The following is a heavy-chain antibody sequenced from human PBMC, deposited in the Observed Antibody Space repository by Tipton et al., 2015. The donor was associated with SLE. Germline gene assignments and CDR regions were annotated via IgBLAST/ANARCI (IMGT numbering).Heavy chain of an antibody. D-gene: IGHD2-15*01. CDR1: GFTFSSYA. CDR2: ISNDGSNK. J-gene: IGHJ5*02. CDR3: ARGGWFNP. V-gene: IGHV3-30-3*01. Sequence: RSLRLSCAASGFTFSSYAMSWVRQAPGKGLEWVAVISNDGSNKYYADSVKGRFTISRDNSNNTLYLQMNSLRAEDTAVYYCARGGWFNPWGQGTLVIVSS.